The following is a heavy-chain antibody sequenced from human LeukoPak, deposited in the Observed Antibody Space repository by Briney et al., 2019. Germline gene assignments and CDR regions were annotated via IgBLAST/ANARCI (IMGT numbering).Heavy chain of an antibody. CDR1: GYAFTSNW. CDR3: AFSTAGWFDP. J-gene: IGHJ5*02. Sequence: GESLKISCKGSGYAFTSNWIAWVRQMSGKGLEWMGIIYLGGSDTRYSPSFQGQVTISADKSINTAYLQWSSLKASDTAMYYCAFSTAGWFDPWGQGTLVTVSS. D-gene: IGHD2/OR15-2a*01. CDR2: IYLGGSDT. V-gene: IGHV5-51*01.